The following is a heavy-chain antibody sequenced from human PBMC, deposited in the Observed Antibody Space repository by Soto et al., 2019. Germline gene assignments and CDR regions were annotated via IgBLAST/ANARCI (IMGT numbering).Heavy chain of an antibody. D-gene: IGHD3-10*01. CDR2: ISGSGGST. CDR1: GFTFSSYA. CDR3: AKDLFAGITMVRGVIDY. V-gene: IGHV3-23*01. J-gene: IGHJ4*02. Sequence: GGSLRLSCAASGFTFSSYAMSWVRQAPGKGLEWVSAISGSGGSTYYADSVKGRFTISRDNSKNTLYLQMNSLRAEDTAVYYCAKDLFAGITMVRGVIDYWGQGTLVTVSS.